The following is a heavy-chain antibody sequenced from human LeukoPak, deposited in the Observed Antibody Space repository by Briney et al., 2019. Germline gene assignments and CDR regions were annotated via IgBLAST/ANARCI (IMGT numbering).Heavy chain of an antibody. CDR1: GFTFSSYS. CDR2: ISSSSSYI. V-gene: IGHV3-21*04. CDR3: AKVVPMMGGY. J-gene: IGHJ4*02. Sequence: GGSLRLSCAASGFTFSSYSMNWVRQAPGKGLEWVSSISSSSSYIYYADSVKGRFTISRDNSKNTLYLQMNSLRAQDTAVYYCAKVVPMMGGYWGQGTLVTVSS. D-gene: IGHD3-22*01.